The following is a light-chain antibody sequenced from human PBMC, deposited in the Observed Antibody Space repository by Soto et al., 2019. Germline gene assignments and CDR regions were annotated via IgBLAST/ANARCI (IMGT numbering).Light chain of an antibody. CDR3: GSFTSSMTNV. J-gene: IGLJ1*01. V-gene: IGLV2-14*03. CDR2: DVV. Sequence: QSVLTQPASVSGSPGESITISCTGTSSDVGGYNSVSWYQHHPGKAHKLILYDVVDRPSGVSYRFSGSKSGHTASLTISWLQAADEADYFCGSFTSSMTNVFGSGTKVTLL. CDR1: SSDVGGYNS.